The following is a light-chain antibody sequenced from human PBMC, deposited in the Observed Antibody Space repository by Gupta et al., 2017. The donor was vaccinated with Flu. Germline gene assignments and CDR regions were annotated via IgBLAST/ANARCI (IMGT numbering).Light chain of an antibody. V-gene: IGLV1-40*01. Sequence: QSVLTQPPSVSGAPGQRVTISCTGNSSNIGAGYDVHWYQQLPGTAPKLLIYGNSNRPSGVPDRFSGSKSCTSASLAITGLQAEDEAQYYCQSYDSSLRVVFGGGTKLTVL. CDR2: GNS. CDR3: QSYDSSLRVV. J-gene: IGLJ2*01. CDR1: SSNIGAGYD.